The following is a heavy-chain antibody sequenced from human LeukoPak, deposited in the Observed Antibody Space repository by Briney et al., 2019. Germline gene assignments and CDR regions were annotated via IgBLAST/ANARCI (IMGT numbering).Heavy chain of an antibody. CDR2: IYSSGST. Sequence: PGWSLTLSCAGSGLILRNHYMSWVRQAPGKGLEWVSVIYSSGSTSYADSVKGRFTISKDNSKNTLYHQMNSLRTEDTAVDYGARDRYGGSGDYFDSWGQGTLVTVSS. CDR3: ARDRYGGSGDYFDS. CDR1: GLILRNHY. J-gene: IGHJ4*02. D-gene: IGHD1-26*01. V-gene: IGHV3-66*03.